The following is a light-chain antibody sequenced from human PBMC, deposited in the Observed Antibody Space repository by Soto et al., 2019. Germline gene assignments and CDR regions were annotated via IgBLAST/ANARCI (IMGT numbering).Light chain of an antibody. CDR3: QHYGDSPPFT. CDR1: QSVPDNY. CDR2: GAS. J-gene: IGKJ3*01. V-gene: IGKV3-20*01. Sequence: PGERAILSCRASQSVPDNYLAWYQQRPGQAPKLLIYGASNRVTGIPHRFSGSGSGTDFTLTVSSLESEDFAVYYCQHYGDSPPFTFGPGTKLDIK.